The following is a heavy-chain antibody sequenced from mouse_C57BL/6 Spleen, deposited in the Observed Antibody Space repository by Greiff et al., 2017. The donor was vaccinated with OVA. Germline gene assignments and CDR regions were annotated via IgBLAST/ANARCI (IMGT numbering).Heavy chain of an antibody. D-gene: IGHD3-2*02. V-gene: IGHV1-15*01. Sequence: QVQLQQSGAELVRPGASVTLSCKASGYTFTDYEMHWVKQTPVHGLEWIGAIDPETGGTAYNQKFKGTAILTADKSSSTAYMELRSLTSEDSAVYYCTRFHSSGLDYWGQGTTLTVSS. J-gene: IGHJ2*01. CDR3: TRFHSSGLDY. CDR1: GYTFTDYE. CDR2: IDPETGGT.